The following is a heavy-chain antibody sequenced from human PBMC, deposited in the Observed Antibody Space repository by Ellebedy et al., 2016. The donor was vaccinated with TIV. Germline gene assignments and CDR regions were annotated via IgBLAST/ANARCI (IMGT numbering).Heavy chain of an antibody. J-gene: IGHJ4*02. CDR2: LSLIDGST. CDR3: ARDAAGNGGKLDY. Sequence: GESLKISCAASGLTFNSHAMSWVRQAPGKGLEWVSTLSLIDGSTYYADSVKGRFTISRDSSKNTLYLQMNSLRAEDTAVYYCARDAAGNGGKLDYWGQGALVTVSS. V-gene: IGHV3-23*01. CDR1: GLTFNSHA. D-gene: IGHD4-23*01.